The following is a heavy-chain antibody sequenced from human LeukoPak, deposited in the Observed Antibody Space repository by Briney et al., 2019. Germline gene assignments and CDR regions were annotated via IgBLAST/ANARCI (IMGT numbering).Heavy chain of an antibody. CDR1: GGSISSGSYY. CDR3: ARGEILEWHKTEYYYGMDV. CDR2: IYTSGST. V-gene: IGHV4-61*02. Sequence: SQTLSLTCTVSGGSISSGSYYWSWIRQPAGKGLEWIGRIYTSGSTNYNPSLKSRVTISVDTSKNQFSLKLSFVTAADTAVYYCARGEILEWHKTEYYYGMDVWGQGTTVTVSS. J-gene: IGHJ6*02. D-gene: IGHD3-3*01.